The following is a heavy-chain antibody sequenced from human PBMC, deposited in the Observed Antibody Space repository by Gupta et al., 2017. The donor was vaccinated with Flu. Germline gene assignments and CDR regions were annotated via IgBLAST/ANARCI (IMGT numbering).Heavy chain of an antibody. V-gene: IGHV3-23*01. CDR2: ISGSGGST. Sequence: EVQLLESGGGLVQPGGSLRLSCAASGFTFSSYAMSWVRQAPGKGLEWVSAISGSGGSTYYADSVKGRFTISRDNSKNTLYLQMNSLRAEDTAVYYCAKAGDIVVVPAQVYFDYWGQGTLVTVSS. CDR3: AKAGDIVVVPAQVYFDY. D-gene: IGHD2-2*01. J-gene: IGHJ4*02. CDR1: GFTFSSYA.